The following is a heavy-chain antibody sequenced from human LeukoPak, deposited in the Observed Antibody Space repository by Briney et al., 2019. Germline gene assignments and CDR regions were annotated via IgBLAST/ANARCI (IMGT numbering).Heavy chain of an antibody. Sequence: SETLSLTCTVSGGSISSGGYYWSWIRQHPGKGLEWIGYIYYSGSTYYNPSLKSRVTISVDTSKNQFSLKLSSVTAADTAVYYCASEFDDEYYFDYWGQGTLVTVSS. J-gene: IGHJ4*02. V-gene: IGHV4-31*03. D-gene: IGHD3-3*01. CDR3: ASEFDDEYYFDY. CDR1: GGSISSGGYY. CDR2: IYYSGST.